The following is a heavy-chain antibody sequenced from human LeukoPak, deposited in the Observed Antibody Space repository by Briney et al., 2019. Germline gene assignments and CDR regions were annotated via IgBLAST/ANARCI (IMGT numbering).Heavy chain of an antibody. CDR3: ARAVWDSSGHLFDY. CDR2: ISGSSSYI. Sequence: GGSLRLSCAASGFTFSSYSMNRVRQAPGKGLEWVSSISGSSSYIYYADSVKGRFTISRDNAKNSLYLQMNSLRAEDTAVYYCARAVWDSSGHLFDYWGQGTLVTVSS. V-gene: IGHV3-21*01. D-gene: IGHD3-22*01. CDR1: GFTFSSYS. J-gene: IGHJ4*02.